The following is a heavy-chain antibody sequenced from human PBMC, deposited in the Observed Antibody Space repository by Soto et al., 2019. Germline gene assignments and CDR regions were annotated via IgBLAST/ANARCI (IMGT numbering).Heavy chain of an antibody. J-gene: IGHJ6*02. V-gene: IGHV1-2*04. CDR1: GYTFSDFS. CDR3: ARDPYTSSSGYYYGMDV. CDR2: MNPDTGGT. D-gene: IGHD6-13*01. Sequence: ASVKVSCKASGYTFSDFSMHWVRQAPGQGLEWVGWMNPDTGGTNYAQKIQGWVTMTRDTSISTAYMELSRLRSDDTAFYFCARDPYTSSSGYYYGMDVWGQGTTFTVSS.